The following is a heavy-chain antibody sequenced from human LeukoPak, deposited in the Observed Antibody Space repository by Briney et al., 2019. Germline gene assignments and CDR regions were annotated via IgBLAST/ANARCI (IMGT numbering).Heavy chain of an antibody. D-gene: IGHD2-15*01. CDR2: IWYDGSNK. V-gene: IGHV3-33*01. Sequence: GRSLRLSCAASGFTFSNYGMYWVRQAPGKGLEWVALIWYDGSNKYYADSVTGRFTISRDDSKNTLYLQMNSLRVEDTAVYYCARGRPHGSDYWGQGTLVTVSS. J-gene: IGHJ4*02. CDR1: GFTFSNYG. CDR3: ARGRPHGSDY.